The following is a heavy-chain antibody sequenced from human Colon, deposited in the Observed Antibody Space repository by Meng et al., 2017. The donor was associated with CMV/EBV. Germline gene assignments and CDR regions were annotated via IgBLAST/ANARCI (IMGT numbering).Heavy chain of an antibody. CDR2: ISGSGGQT. J-gene: IGHJ5*02. V-gene: IGHV3-23*01. D-gene: IGHD3-10*01. CDR3: ARGSNAGSYYHQLVLNWLDP. CDR1: GFTFSNYV. Sequence: GESLKISCGGSGFTFSNYVMNWVRQAPGKGLEWVSGISGSGGQTYYADSVKGRFTITRDNSENTLYLQMNSLKIDDTAVYYCARGSNAGSYYHQLVLNWLDPWGQGTLVTVSS.